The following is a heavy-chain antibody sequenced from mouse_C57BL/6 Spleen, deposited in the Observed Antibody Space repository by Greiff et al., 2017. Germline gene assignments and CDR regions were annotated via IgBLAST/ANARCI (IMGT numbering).Heavy chain of an antibody. CDR1: GFTFSSYA. J-gene: IGHJ2*01. D-gene: IGHD3-2*02. CDR3: AREGTAQATFDY. CDR2: ISDGGSYT. V-gene: IGHV5-4*01. Sequence: EVMLVESGGGLVKPGGSLKLSCAASGFTFSSYAMSWVRQTPEKRLEWVATISDGGSYTYYPDNVKGRFTISRDNAKNNLYLQMSHLKSEDTAMYYCAREGTAQATFDYWGQGTTLTVSS.